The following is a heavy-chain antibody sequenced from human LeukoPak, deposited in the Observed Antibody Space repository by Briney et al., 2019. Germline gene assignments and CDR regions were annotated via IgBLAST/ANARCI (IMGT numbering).Heavy chain of an antibody. J-gene: IGHJ6*03. Sequence: ASVKVSRKASGGTFSSYAISWVRQAPGQGLEWMGGIIPIFGTANYAQKFQGRVTITADESTSTAYMELSSLRSEDTAVYYCARVATGGYYYYYYMDVWGKGTTVTVSS. V-gene: IGHV1-69*13. CDR1: GGTFSSYA. CDR3: ARVATGGYYYYYYMDV. CDR2: IIPIFGTA. D-gene: IGHD3-16*01.